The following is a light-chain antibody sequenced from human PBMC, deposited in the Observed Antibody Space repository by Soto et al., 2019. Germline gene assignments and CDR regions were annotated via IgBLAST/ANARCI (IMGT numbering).Light chain of an antibody. Sequence: DIQMTQSPSTLSASVGDRVTITCRASQAINNYLVWFQQKPGKAPKVLIYAASTLQTGVPSRFSGSGSGTDFILTINWLQSEDFATYYCQQYYDYPRTFGQGTKVDTK. V-gene: IGKV1-16*01. CDR2: AAS. CDR3: QQYYDYPRT. J-gene: IGKJ1*01. CDR1: QAINNY.